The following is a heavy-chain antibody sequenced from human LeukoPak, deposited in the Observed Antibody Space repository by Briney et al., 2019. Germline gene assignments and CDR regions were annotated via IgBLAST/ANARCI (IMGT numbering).Heavy chain of an antibody. J-gene: IGHJ4*02. CDR2: INPDGSQK. CDR3: AKLLGTATTYDS. CDR1: GFTFSGNW. V-gene: IGHV3-7*01. Sequence: GGSLRLSCEASGFTFSGNWMSWVRQAPGKGLEWVASINPDGSQKMYVDSVKGRFTISRDNTKGSLYLQMNSLGAEDTAMYYCAKLLGTATTYDSWGQGTRVTVSS. D-gene: IGHD5-24*01.